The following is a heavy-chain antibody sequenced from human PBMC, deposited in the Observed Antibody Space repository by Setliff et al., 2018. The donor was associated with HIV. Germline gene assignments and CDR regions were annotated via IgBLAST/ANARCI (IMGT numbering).Heavy chain of an antibody. CDR3: ARVGGPYYDLLTGYYGAVDY. D-gene: IGHD3-9*01. CDR1: GYTFSTYG. V-gene: IGHV1-18*01. Sequence: ASVKVSCKASGYTFSTYGISWVRQAPGQGLEWMGRINPNSGGTNDAQKLQGRVTMTPDTSTSTAYMELMSLRSDDTAVYYCARVGGPYYDLLTGYYGAVDYWGQGTLVTVSS. J-gene: IGHJ4*02. CDR2: INPNSGGT.